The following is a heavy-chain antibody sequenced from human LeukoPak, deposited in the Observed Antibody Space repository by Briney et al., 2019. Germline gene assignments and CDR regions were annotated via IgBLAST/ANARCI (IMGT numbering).Heavy chain of an antibody. J-gene: IGHJ4*02. D-gene: IGHD3-22*01. Sequence: ASVKVSCKASGYTFTSYGISWLRQPPGQGLEWMGWINPNSGGTNYAQKFQGRVTMTRDTSISTAYMELSRLRSDDTAVYYCAREGEHNYYDSSGPNFNYWGQGTLVTVSS. V-gene: IGHV1-2*02. CDR1: GYTFTSYG. CDR3: AREGEHNYYDSSGPNFNY. CDR2: INPNSGGT.